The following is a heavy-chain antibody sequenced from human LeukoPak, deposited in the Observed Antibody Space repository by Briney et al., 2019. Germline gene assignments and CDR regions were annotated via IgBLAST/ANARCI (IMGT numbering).Heavy chain of an antibody. CDR1: GYTFTSYD. CDR3: ARVFGPPGLLLWFGELSIGYYYGMDV. V-gene: IGHV1-8*01. J-gene: IGHJ6*02. CDR2: MNPNSGNT. Sequence: ASVKVSCKASGYTFTSYDINWVRQASGQGLEWMGWMNPNSGNTGYAQKFQGRVTMTRNTSIGTAYMELSSLRSEDTAVYYCARVFGPPGLLLWFGELSIGYYYGMDVWGQGTTVTVSS. D-gene: IGHD3-10*01.